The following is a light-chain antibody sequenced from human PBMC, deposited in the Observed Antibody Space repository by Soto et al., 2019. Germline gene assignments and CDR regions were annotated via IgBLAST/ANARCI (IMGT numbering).Light chain of an antibody. Sequence: QSVLTQPPSVSGAPGQWVPISCIGSSSNIGAGYDVHWYQQLPGTAPKLLIYGNSNRPSGVPDRFSGSKSGTSASLAITGLQAEDEADYYCQSYDSSLSGWVFGGGTKLTVL. J-gene: IGLJ3*02. CDR1: SSNIGAGYD. CDR2: GNS. V-gene: IGLV1-40*01. CDR3: QSYDSSLSGWV.